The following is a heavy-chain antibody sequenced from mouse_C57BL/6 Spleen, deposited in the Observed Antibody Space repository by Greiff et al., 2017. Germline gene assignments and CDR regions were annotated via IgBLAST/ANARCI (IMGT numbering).Heavy chain of an antibody. V-gene: IGHV1-7*01. CDR1: GYTFTSYW. CDR2: INPSSGYT. D-gene: IGHD1-1*01. CDR3: ARGPVVEDYAMDY. Sequence: QVQLQQSGAELAKPGASVKLSCKASGYTFTSYWMHWVKQRPGQGLEWFGYINPSSGYTKYNQKFKDKATLTADKSSSTAYMQLSSLTYEDSAVYYCARGPVVEDYAMDYWGQGTSVTVSS. J-gene: IGHJ4*01.